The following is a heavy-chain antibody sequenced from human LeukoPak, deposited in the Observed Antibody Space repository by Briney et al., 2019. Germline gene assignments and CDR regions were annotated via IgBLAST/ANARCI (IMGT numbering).Heavy chain of an antibody. Sequence: PGGSLRLSCIVSGFTFGDYGMSWVRQVPGKGLEWVSGISWNGDRTDYAASVAGRFIISRDSAAKVLYLQMNSLRAEDTALHHCARDTYYFGSGRYAPNYGMDVWGQGTTVTVSS. J-gene: IGHJ6*02. CDR1: GFTFGDYG. V-gene: IGHV3-20*01. D-gene: IGHD3-10*01. CDR3: ARDTYYFGSGRYAPNYGMDV. CDR2: ISWNGDRT.